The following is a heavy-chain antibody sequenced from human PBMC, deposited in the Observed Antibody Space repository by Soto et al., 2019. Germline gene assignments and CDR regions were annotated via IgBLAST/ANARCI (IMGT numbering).Heavy chain of an antibody. D-gene: IGHD2-15*01. CDR2: IYYSGST. Sequence: QLQLQESGPGLVKPSETLSLTCTVSGGSISSSSYYWGWIRQPPGKGLEWIGSIYYSGSTYYNPSLKRRVTLSVDTSKNQFSLKLSSVTAADTAVYYCARHIYCSGGSCYPNYFDYWGQGTLVTVSS. CDR1: GGSISSSSYY. V-gene: IGHV4-39*01. J-gene: IGHJ4*02. CDR3: ARHIYCSGGSCYPNYFDY.